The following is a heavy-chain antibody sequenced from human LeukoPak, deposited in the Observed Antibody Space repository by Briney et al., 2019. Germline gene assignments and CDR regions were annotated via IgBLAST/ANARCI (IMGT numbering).Heavy chain of an antibody. V-gene: IGHV3-30*14. Sequence: ETGGSLRLSCAASGFTFSSYAMHWVRQAPGKGLEWVAVISYDGSNKYYADSVKGRFTISRDNSKNTLYLQMNSLRAEDTAVYYCARAGPEYCSSTSCYSYYFDYWGQGTLVTVSS. CDR3: ARAGPEYCSSTSCYSYYFDY. CDR1: GFTFSSYA. J-gene: IGHJ4*02. D-gene: IGHD2-2*01. CDR2: ISYDGSNK.